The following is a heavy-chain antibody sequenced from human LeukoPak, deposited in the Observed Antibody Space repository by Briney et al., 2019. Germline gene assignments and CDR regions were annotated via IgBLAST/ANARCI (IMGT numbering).Heavy chain of an antibody. J-gene: IGHJ5*02. Sequence: ASVKVSCEASGYTFTTYGIGWVRQAPGQGLEWMGWISGYNGNTNYAQKFQGRVTMTTDTSTSTAYMELRSPRSDDTAVYYCARTSHESVLYWSDPWGQGTLVNVSS. CDR2: ISGYNGNT. CDR1: GYTFTTYG. D-gene: IGHD3-16*01. V-gene: IGHV1-18*01. CDR3: ARTSHESVLYWSDP.